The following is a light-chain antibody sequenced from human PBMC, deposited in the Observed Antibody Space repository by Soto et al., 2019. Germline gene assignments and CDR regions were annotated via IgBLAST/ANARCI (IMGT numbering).Light chain of an antibody. CDR2: DDN. CDR1: SSNIGNND. J-gene: IGLJ2*01. Sequence: QSVLTQPPSVSAAPGQKGTISCSGSSSNIGNNDVSWYQQLPGTVPKLLIYDDNKRSSGIPDRFSGSKSGTSATLGITGLQTGDQADYYCGTWDSSLSAVLFGGGTKLTVL. CDR3: GTWDSSLSAVL. V-gene: IGLV1-51*01.